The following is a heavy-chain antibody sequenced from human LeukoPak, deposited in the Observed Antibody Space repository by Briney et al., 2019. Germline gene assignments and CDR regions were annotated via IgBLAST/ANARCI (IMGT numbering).Heavy chain of an antibody. D-gene: IGHD5-18*01. CDR1: GGTFSSYA. J-gene: IGHJ4*02. CDR2: IIPILGIA. Sequence: SVKVSCKASGGTFSSYAISWVRQAPGQGLEWMGRIIPILGIANYAQKFQGRVTITADKSTSTAYMELSSLRSEDTAVYYCARDQRIQLWFFDYWGQGTLVTVSS. V-gene: IGHV1-69*04. CDR3: ARDQRIQLWFFDY.